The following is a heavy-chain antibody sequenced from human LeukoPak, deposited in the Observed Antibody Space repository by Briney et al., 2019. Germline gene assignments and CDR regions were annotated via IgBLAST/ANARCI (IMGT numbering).Heavy chain of an antibody. CDR2: ISSSSSYI. D-gene: IGHD1-26*01. CDR3: ARDLGGSYPIWYFDL. V-gene: IGHV3-21*01. Sequence: PGGSLRLSCAASGFTFSSYSMNWVRQAPGKGLECVSSISSSSSYIYYADSVKGRFTISRDNAKNSMYLQMNSLTAEDTAVYYCARDLGGSYPIWYFDLWGRGTLVTVSS. CDR1: GFTFSSYS. J-gene: IGHJ2*01.